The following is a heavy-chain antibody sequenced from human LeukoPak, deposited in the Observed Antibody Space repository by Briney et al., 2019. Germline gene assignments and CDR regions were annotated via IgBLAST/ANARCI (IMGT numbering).Heavy chain of an antibody. D-gene: IGHD6-6*01. CDR1: GFTFSSYG. V-gene: IGHV3-30*18. CDR2: ISYDGSNK. Sequence: GGSLRLSCAASGFTFSSYGMHWVRQAPGKGLEWVAVISYDGSNKYYADSVKGRFTISRDNSKNTLYPQMNSLRAEDTAVYYCAKGGPALAARHLYYFDYWGQGTLVTVSS. J-gene: IGHJ4*02. CDR3: AKGGPALAARHLYYFDY.